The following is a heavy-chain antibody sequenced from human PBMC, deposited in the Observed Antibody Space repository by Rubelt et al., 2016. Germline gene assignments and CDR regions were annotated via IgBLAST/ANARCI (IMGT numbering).Heavy chain of an antibody. Sequence: QLQLQESGPGLVKPSETLSLTCTVSGGSISSSSYYWAWIRQPPGKGLEWIGSVYYSGSTYYNPSLTSRVTISVDTSTNQFYLRLRSGAAADPAVEYWARTTGSNWFWGQGTLVTVSS. CDR3: ARTTGSNWF. CDR1: GGSISSSSYY. CDR2: VYYSGST. J-gene: IGHJ4*02. D-gene: IGHD1-26*01. V-gene: IGHV4-39*07.